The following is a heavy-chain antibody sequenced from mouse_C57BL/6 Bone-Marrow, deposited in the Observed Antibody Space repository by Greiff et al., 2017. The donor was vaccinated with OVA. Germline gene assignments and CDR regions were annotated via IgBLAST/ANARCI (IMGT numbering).Heavy chain of an antibody. D-gene: IGHD2-13*01. CDR3: ARAVLTFAY. J-gene: IGHJ3*01. V-gene: IGHV5-4*03. CDR1: GFTFSSYA. CDR2: ISDGGSYT. Sequence: EVKLVESGGGLVKPGGSLKLSCAASGFTFSSYAMSWVRQTPEKRLEWVATISDGGSYTYYPDNVKGRFTISRDNAKNNLYLQMSHLKSEDTAIYYCARAVLTFAYWGQGTLVTVSA.